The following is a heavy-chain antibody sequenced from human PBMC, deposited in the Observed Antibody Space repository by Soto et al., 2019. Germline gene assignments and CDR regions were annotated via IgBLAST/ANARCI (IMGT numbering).Heavy chain of an antibody. D-gene: IGHD3-10*01. CDR2: LYTGGST. CDR3: ARDGPGFGDAFDI. CDR1: GFAVSSNY. V-gene: IGHV3-53*02. Sequence: EVQLVETGGGLVQPGGSLRLSCAASGFAVSSNYMNWVRQAPGKGLEWVSVLYTGGSTHYAGSVKGRFTISRDSSQNTPYLQMNSLRGEDTAVYYCARDGPGFGDAFDIWGQGTMVTVSA. J-gene: IGHJ3*02.